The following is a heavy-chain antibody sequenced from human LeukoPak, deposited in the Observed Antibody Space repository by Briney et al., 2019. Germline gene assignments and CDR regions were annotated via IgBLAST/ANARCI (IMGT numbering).Heavy chain of an antibody. J-gene: IGHJ4*02. V-gene: IGHV4-59*11. CDR3: ARRNGYSSSPVFDY. CDR2: TYYSGST. Sequence: PSETLSLTCTVSGGSISSHYWSWIRQPPGKGLEWIGYTYYSGSTNYNPSLKSRVTISVDTSKNQFSLKLSSVTAADTAVYYCARRNGYSSSPVFDYWGQGTLVTVSS. CDR1: GGSISSHY. D-gene: IGHD6-6*01.